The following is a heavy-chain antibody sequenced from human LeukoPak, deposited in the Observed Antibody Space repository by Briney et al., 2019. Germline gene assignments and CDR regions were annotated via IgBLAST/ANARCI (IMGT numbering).Heavy chain of an antibody. CDR3: ASDSVKLPGISYFDN. Sequence: GGSLRLSCAASGFSFSTHKMNWVRQAPGKGLEWVAVISYDGTKIYYADSAKGRFTISRDNSKNMVYLQMNSLRAEDTALYYCASDSVKLPGISYFDNWGQGTLVTVSS. V-gene: IGHV3-30-3*01. J-gene: IGHJ1*01. CDR2: ISYDGTKI. D-gene: IGHD3-3*02. CDR1: GFSFSTHK.